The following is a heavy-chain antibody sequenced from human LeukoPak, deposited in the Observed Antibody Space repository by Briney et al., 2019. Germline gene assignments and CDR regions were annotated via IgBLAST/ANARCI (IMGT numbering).Heavy chain of an antibody. D-gene: IGHD7-27*01. CDR3: ARVPQELGIWFDP. V-gene: IGHV4-61*01. CDR1: GGSIRSSSYY. Sequence: SETLSLTCTVSGGSIRSSSYYWSWIRQPPGKGLEWIGYIYYSGSTNYNPSLKSRVTISVDTSKNQFSLKLSSVTAADTAVYYCARVPQELGIWFDPWGQGTLVTVSS. J-gene: IGHJ5*02. CDR2: IYYSGST.